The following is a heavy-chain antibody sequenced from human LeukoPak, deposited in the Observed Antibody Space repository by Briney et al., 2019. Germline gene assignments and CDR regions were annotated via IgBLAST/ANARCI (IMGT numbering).Heavy chain of an antibody. D-gene: IGHD2-15*01. V-gene: IGHV4-61*02. CDR3: ARHACSGGSCYSGELAFDI. CDR1: GGSISSGSYY. Sequence: SETLSLTCTVSGGSISSGSYYWSWIRQPAGKGLEWIGRMYTSGSTNYNPSLKSRVTISVDTSKNQFSLELSSVTAADTAVYYCARHACSGGSCYSGELAFDIWGQGTMVTVSS. CDR2: MYTSGST. J-gene: IGHJ3*02.